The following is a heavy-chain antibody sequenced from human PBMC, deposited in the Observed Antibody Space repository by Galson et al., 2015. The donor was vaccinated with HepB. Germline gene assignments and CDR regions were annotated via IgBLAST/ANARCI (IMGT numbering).Heavy chain of an antibody. Sequence: SLGLSCAASGYTFSCRGLHWVRQAPGKGLEWVATMTFDRYNKYYVDSVKGRFTLSRDSSKNTLYLQMNSLRAEDTAVYYCARVGIPGAMFDADYWGQGTLVTVSS. CDR1: GYTFSCRG. D-gene: IGHD2-2*01. CDR3: ARVGIPGAMFDADY. V-gene: IGHV3-33*05. CDR2: MTFDRYNK. J-gene: IGHJ4*02.